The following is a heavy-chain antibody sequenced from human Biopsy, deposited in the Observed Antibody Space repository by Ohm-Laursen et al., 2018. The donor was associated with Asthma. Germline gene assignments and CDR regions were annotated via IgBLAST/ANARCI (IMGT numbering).Heavy chain of an antibody. CDR1: GGTFSSYA. J-gene: IGHJ5*02. CDR2: IIPIFGTA. D-gene: IGHD3-10*01. CDR3: ARDWVSSPIRHGSGSYYLYNWFDP. Sequence: ASVKVSCKASGGTFSSYAISWVRQAPGQGLEWMGGIIPIFGTANYAQKFQGRVTITADESTSTAYMELSSLRSEDTAVYYCARDWVSSPIRHGSGSYYLYNWFDPWGQGTLVTVSS. V-gene: IGHV1-69*13.